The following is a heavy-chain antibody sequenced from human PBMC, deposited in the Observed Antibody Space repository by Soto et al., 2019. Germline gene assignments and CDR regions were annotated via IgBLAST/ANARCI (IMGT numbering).Heavy chain of an antibody. CDR1: GYTLTELS. CDR3: ATLFVVVPAATKDY. V-gene: IGHV1-24*01. Sequence: GASVKVSCKVSGYTLTELSMHWVRQAPGKGLEWMGGFDPEDGETIYAQKFQGRVTMTEDTSTDTAYMELSSLRSEDTAVYYCATLFVVVPAATKDYWGQGTLVTVSS. J-gene: IGHJ4*02. CDR2: FDPEDGET. D-gene: IGHD2-2*01.